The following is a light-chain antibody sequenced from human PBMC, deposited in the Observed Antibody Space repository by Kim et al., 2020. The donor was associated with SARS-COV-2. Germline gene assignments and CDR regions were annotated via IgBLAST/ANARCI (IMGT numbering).Light chain of an antibody. CDR2: KDN. CDR3: QAWDSSTVV. Sequence: SVSPGKKASITCARDRVGDTHSCWYQQKPGQSPVLVIYKDNKRPSGIPERFSGSNSGNTATLTISGTQAMDEADYYCQAWDSSTVVFGGGTQLTVL. CDR1: RVGDTH. V-gene: IGLV3-1*01. J-gene: IGLJ2*01.